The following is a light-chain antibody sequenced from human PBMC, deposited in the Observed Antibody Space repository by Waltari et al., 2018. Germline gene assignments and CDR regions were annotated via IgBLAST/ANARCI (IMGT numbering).Light chain of an antibody. CDR1: ETILYTPSNKNY. CDR3: QQYYSTPS. J-gene: IGKJ5*01. CDR2: WAS. Sequence: IVITQSPESQAVSVGERPTFNWRSSETILYTPSNKNYLAWYQQKPGQPPKMIRYWASTRQSGVPDRFSGSVSRTQFTLSISSLQPEDVAIYFCQQYYSTPSFGQGTRLEIK. V-gene: IGKV4-1*01.